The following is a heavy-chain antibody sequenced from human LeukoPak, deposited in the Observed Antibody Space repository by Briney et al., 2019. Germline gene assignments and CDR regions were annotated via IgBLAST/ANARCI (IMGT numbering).Heavy chain of an antibody. CDR1: GYTFTGYY. CDR3: ARAVAGSRFDY. CDR2: INPNSGGT. D-gene: IGHD6-19*01. J-gene: IGHJ4*02. V-gene: IGHV1-2*02. Sequence: SVTVSCKSSGYTFTGYYMHWVRQAPGQGLEGMGWINPNSGGTNYAQKFQGRVTMTRDTSISTAYMELSRLRSDDTAVYYCARAVAGSRFDYWGQGPLVTVSS.